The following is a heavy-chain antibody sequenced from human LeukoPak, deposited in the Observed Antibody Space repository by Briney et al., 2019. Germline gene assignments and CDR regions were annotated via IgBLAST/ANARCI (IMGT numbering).Heavy chain of an antibody. V-gene: IGHV1-2*02. CDR1: GYTFTGYY. CDR3: ARDQMTTPHSYYYYYGMDV. CDR2: INPNSGGT. J-gene: IGHJ6*02. Sequence: ASVKVSCKASGYTFTGYYMHWVRQAPGQGLEWMGWINPNSGGTNYAQKFQGRVTMTRDTSISTAHMELSRLRSDDTAVYYCARDQMTTPHSYYYYYGMDVWGQGTTVTVSS. D-gene: IGHD5-24*01.